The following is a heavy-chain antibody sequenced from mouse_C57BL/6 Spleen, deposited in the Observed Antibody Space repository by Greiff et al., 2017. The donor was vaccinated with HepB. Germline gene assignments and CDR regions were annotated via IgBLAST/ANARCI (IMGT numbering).Heavy chain of an antibody. D-gene: IGHD1-1*02. CDR2: ISSGSSTI. V-gene: IGHV5-17*01. CDR3: AGGYFDY. Sequence: DVKLVESGGGLVKPGGSLKLSCAASGFTFSDYGMHWVRQAPEKGLEWVAYISSGSSTIYYADTVKGRFTISRDNAKNTLFLQMTSLRSEDKAMYYCAGGYFDYWGQGTTLTVSS. CDR1: GFTFSDYG. J-gene: IGHJ2*01.